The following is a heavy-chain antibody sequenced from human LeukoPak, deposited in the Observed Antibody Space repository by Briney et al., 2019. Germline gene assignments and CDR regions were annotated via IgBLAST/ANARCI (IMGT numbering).Heavy chain of an antibody. D-gene: IGHD1-26*01. Sequence: PGGSLRLSCAASGFTFSSYEMNWVRQAPGKGLEWVSYISSSGSTIYYADSVKGRFTISRDNAKNSLYLQMNSLRAEDTAVYYCEPRVGATDFFDYWGQGTLVTVSS. V-gene: IGHV3-48*03. CDR3: EPRVGATDFFDY. CDR2: ISSSGSTI. J-gene: IGHJ4*02. CDR1: GFTFSSYE.